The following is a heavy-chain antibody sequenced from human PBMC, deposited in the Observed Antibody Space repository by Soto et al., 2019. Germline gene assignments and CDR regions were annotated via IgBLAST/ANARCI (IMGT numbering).Heavy chain of an antibody. CDR2: INWNGGST. CDR3: ARGRSSSPNYYYYYYMDV. Sequence: GESLKISCAASGFTFDDYGMSWVRQAPGKGLEWVSGINWNGGSTGYADSVKGRFTISRDNAKNSLYLQMNSLRAEDTALYHCARGRSSSPNYYYYYYMDVWGKGTTVTVSS. J-gene: IGHJ6*03. D-gene: IGHD6-6*01. V-gene: IGHV3-20*01. CDR1: GFTFDDYG.